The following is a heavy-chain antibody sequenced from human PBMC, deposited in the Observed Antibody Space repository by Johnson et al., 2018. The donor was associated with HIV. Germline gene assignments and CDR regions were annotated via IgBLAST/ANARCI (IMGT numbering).Heavy chain of an antibody. V-gene: IGHV3-20*04. J-gene: IGHJ3*02. CDR3: AREGASPGRCSGYTCYMGRAFDI. Sequence: VQPVESGGGVVRPGGSLRLSCAAPGISFDDYAMGWVRQAPGKGLECVSGINWNRGTTGYADSVKGRFTLSRDHPNNFLYLQMNSLRAEDTALYYCAREGASPGRCSGYTCYMGRAFDIWGQGTMVSVSS. CDR2: INWNRGTT. D-gene: IGHD2-15*01. CDR1: GISFDDYA.